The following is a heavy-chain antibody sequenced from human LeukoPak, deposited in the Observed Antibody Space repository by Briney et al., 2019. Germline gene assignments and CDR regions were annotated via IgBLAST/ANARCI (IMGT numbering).Heavy chain of an antibody. CDR2: INPNSGGT. J-gene: IGHJ6*03. V-gene: IGHV1-2*02. CDR1: GYTFTGYY. Sequence: VASVKVSCTAFGYTFTGYYMHWVRQAPGQGLEWMGWINPNSGGTNYAQKFQGRVTMTRDTSISTAYMELSRLRSDDTAVYYCARDGLPFYYYYYMDVWGKGTTVTVSS. CDR3: ARDGLPFYYYYYMDV.